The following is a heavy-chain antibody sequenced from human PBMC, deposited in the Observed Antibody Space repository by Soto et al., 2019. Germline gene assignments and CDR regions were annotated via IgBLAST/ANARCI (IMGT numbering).Heavy chain of an antibody. V-gene: IGHV3-30*18. D-gene: IGHD6-19*01. J-gene: IGHJ4*02. CDR1: GFIFSSYA. CDR3: AKGGRQWLVTSDFNY. CDR2: VSHDGRNT. Sequence: GGSLRLSCSASGFIFSSYAMHWVRQAPGKGLEWVAVVSHDGRNTHYADSVKGRFTISRDSSKNTVSLEMTSLRAEYTAVYYCAKGGRQWLVTSDFNYWGQGALVTVSS.